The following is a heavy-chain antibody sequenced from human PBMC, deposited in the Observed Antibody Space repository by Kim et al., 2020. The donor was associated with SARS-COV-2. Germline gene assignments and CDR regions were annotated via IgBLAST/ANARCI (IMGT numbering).Heavy chain of an antibody. J-gene: IGHJ4*02. CDR2: INLSADRT. CDR3: AREPPGATDDFDY. V-gene: IGHV1-46*01. D-gene: IGHD1-1*01. Sequence: ASVKVSCKASGYTFTSYYMHWVRQAPGQGLEWMGMINLSADRTNYAQNFQGRVTMTRDTSTSTVYMELSSLRSEDTAMYYCAREPPGATDDFDYWGQGTLVTVSS. CDR1: GYTFTSYY.